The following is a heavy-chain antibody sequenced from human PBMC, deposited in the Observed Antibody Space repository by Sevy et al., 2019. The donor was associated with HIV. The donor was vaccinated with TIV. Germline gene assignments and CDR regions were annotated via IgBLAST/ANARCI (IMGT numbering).Heavy chain of an antibody. J-gene: IGHJ5*02. CDR3: ARVSPLYWFDP. CDR1: GGSISSYY. CDR2: IYYSGRT. Sequence: SETLSLTCTVSGGSISSYYWSWIRQPPGKGLEWIGYIYYSGRTNYHPSLKMRVTISVDTSTNQFSLKLSAVTAADTSVYYCARVSPLYWFDPWGQGTLVTVSS. V-gene: IGHV4-59*01.